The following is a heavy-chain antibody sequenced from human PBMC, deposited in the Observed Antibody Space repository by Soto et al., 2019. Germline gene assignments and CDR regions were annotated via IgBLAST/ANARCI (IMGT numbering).Heavy chain of an antibody. V-gene: IGHV4-31*03. J-gene: IGHJ4*02. Sequence: PSETLSLTCTVSGGSISSGGYYWSWIRQHPGKGLEWIGYIYYSGSTYYNPSLKSRVTISVDTSKNQFSLKLSSVTAADTAVYYCARTVDTAINLFDSWGQGTLVTVSS. D-gene: IGHD5-18*01. CDR1: GGSISSGGYY. CDR3: ARTVDTAINLFDS. CDR2: IYYSGST.